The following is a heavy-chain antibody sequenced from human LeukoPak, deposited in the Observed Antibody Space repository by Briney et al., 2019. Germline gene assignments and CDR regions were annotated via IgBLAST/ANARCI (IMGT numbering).Heavy chain of an antibody. CDR1: GFAFNTYA. V-gene: IGHV3-33*01. CDR3: AREIFGSGSYPDL. Sequence: GTSLRLSCAASGFAFNTYAMHWVRQAPGKGLEWVTLIWHDGSHKFYIDSVRGRFTISRVNSKNTVYLQMNGLRAEDTAVYYCAREIFGSGSYPDLWGQGTLVTVSS. CDR2: IWHDGSHK. J-gene: IGHJ5*02. D-gene: IGHD3-10*01.